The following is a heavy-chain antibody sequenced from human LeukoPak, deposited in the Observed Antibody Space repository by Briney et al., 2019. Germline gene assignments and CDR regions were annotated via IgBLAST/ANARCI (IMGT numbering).Heavy chain of an antibody. Sequence: GSSVKVSCKASGGTFSSYAISWVRQAPGQGLEWMGGIIPIFGTANYAQKFQGRVTITADESTSTAYMELSSLRSEDTAVYYCARSPVLRYFDWLSTLDYRGQGTLVTVSS. J-gene: IGHJ4*02. CDR1: GGTFSSYA. D-gene: IGHD3-9*01. CDR2: IIPIFGTA. V-gene: IGHV1-69*01. CDR3: ARSPVLRYFDWLSTLDY.